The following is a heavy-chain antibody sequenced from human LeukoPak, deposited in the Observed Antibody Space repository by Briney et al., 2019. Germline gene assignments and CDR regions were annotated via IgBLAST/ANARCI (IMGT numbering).Heavy chain of an antibody. D-gene: IGHD6-19*01. J-gene: IGHJ4*02. CDR3: AREGSSGWYAGY. CDR2: VSSNGDST. Sequence: GGSLRLSCSASGFTFSSYAMHWVRQAPGKGLEYVSVVSSNGDSTYYADSMKGRVTISRDNSKNTLYLQMSSLRAEDTAVYYCAREGSSGWYAGYWGQGTLVTVSS. V-gene: IGHV3-64D*09. CDR1: GFTFSSYA.